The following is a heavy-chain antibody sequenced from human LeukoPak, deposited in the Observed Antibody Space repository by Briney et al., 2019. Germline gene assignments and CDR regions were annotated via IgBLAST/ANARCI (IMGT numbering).Heavy chain of an antibody. CDR3: TKTYDR. V-gene: IGHV3-7*01. J-gene: IGHJ5*02. CDR2: IKQDGSGK. Sequence: GGSLRLSCGASGFTFSSYWMTWVRQAPGKGLEWVANIKQDGSGKYYVDSVRGRFTISRDNAKNSLYLQMNSLRAEDTAVYYCTKTYDRWGQGTLVTVSS. CDR1: GFTFSSYW.